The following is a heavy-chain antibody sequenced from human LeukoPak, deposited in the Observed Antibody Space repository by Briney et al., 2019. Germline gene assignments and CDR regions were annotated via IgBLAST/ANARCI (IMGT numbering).Heavy chain of an antibody. J-gene: IGHJ4*02. Sequence: ASVKVSCKASGYTFTSYYMHWVRQAPGQGLEWMGIINPSGGSTSYAQKFQGRVTMTRDTSTSTVYMEPSSLRSEDTAVYYCARDFTRIYYYDSSGYYFTGNYWGQGTLVTVSS. D-gene: IGHD3-22*01. CDR1: GYTFTSYY. CDR2: INPSGGST. V-gene: IGHV1-46*01. CDR3: ARDFTRIYYYDSSGYYFTGNY.